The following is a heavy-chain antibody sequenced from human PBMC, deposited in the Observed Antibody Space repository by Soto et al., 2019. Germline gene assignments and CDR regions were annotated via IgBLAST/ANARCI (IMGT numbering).Heavy chain of an antibody. CDR1: GFTFSSYG. V-gene: IGHV3-33*01. Sequence: GGSLRLSCAASGFTFSSYGMHWVRQAPGKGLEWVAVIWYDGSNKYYADSVKGRFTISRDNSKNTLYLQMNSLRAEDTAVYYCAIVVWGSYRSSYGMDVWGQGTTVTVSS. D-gene: IGHD3-16*02. J-gene: IGHJ6*02. CDR2: IWYDGSNK. CDR3: AIVVWGSYRSSYGMDV.